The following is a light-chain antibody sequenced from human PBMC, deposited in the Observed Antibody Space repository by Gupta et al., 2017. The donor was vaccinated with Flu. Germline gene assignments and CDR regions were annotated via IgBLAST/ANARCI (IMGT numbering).Light chain of an antibody. CDR1: QSLLHINGNNY. CDR3: VQTLEAPT. Sequence: DIVMTQSPVSLSVTPGEPASISCSSSQSLLHINGNNYLDWYLQRPGQSPQLLISLASTRAPGVPDRLPCRGSGTDLTLTISSVEAQDVGLYSCVQTLEAPTF. CDR2: LAS. V-gene: IGKV2-28*01. J-gene: IGKJ3*01.